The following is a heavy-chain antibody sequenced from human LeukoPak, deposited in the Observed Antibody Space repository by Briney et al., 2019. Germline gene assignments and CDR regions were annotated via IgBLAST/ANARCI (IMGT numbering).Heavy chain of an antibody. CDR3: ARDSSSWYYYYYMDV. CDR2: IYTSGST. Sequence: PSETLSLTCTVSGGSISSGSYYWSWIRQPAGKGLEWIGRIYTSGSTSYNPSLKSRVTISVDTSKNQFSLKLSSVTAADTAVYYCARDSSSWYYYYYMDVWGKGTTVTISS. V-gene: IGHV4-61*02. J-gene: IGHJ6*03. D-gene: IGHD6-13*01. CDR1: GGSISSGSYY.